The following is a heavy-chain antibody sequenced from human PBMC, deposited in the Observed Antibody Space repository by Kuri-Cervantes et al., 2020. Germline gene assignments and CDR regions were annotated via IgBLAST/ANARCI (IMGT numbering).Heavy chain of an antibody. V-gene: IGHV4-38-2*01. CDR1: GYSISSGYY. D-gene: IGHD1-26*01. CDR3: ASAPSWSGSYYSFDY. CDR2: IYHSGST. J-gene: IGHJ4*02. Sequence: SQTLSLTCAVSGYSISSGYYWGWIRQPPGKGLEWIGSIYHSGSTYYNPSLKSRVTISVDTSKNQFSLKLSSVTAADTAVYYCASAPSWSGSYYSFDYWGQGTLVTVSS.